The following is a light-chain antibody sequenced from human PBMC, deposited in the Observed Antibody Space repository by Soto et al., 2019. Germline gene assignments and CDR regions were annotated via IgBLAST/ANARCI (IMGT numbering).Light chain of an antibody. V-gene: IGKV3-20*01. Sequence: EIVLTQSPGTLSLSPGERATLSCRASQSVSSSYLAWYQQKPGQAPRLLIYGTSTRGTGIPDRFSGSGSGTDFTLSISRLEPEDFAVYYCQQYGSSSWTLGQGTNVDIK. J-gene: IGKJ1*01. CDR1: QSVSSSY. CDR2: GTS. CDR3: QQYGSSSWT.